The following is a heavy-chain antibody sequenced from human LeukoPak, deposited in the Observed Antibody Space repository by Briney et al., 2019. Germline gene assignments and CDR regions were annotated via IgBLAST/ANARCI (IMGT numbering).Heavy chain of an antibody. CDR1: GFTFSDYY. J-gene: IGHJ4*02. CDR3: ARGNADTILRYFDWYDYYFDY. V-gene: IGHV3-11*04. CDR2: ISSSGSTI. D-gene: IGHD3-9*01. Sequence: GSLRLSCAASGFTFSDYYMSWIRQAPGKGLEWVSYISSSGSTIYYADSVKGRFTISRDNAKNSLYLQMNSLRAEDTAVYYCARGNADTILRYFDWYDYYFDYWGQGTLVTVSS.